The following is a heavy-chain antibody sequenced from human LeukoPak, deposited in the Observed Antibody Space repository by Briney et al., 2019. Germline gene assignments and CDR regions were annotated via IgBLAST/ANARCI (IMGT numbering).Heavy chain of an antibody. CDR3: ASTDSMTTVTTGHYYYYYGMDV. D-gene: IGHD4-17*01. CDR1: GSTFSSYA. V-gene: IGHV3-21*01. CDR2: ISRSSTYI. Sequence: GGSLRLSCAASGSTFSSYAMSWVRQAPGKGLEWVSSISRSSTYIYYADSVKGRFTISRDNAKNSLYLQMNSLRAEDTAVYCCASTDSMTTVTTGHYYYYYGMDVWGQGTTVTVSS. J-gene: IGHJ6*02.